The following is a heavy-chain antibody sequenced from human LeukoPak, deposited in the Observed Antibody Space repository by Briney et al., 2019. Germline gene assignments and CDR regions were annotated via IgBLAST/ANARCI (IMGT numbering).Heavy chain of an antibody. D-gene: IGHD3-22*01. Sequence: SETLSLTCTVSGGSISSYYWSWIRQPAGKGLEWIGRIDTSGSTNYKPSLKSLGIMSVDTSKNQFSLKLSSVTAADTAVYYCARGHYYDSSGYYTYDAFDIWGQGIMVTVSS. CDR2: IDTSGST. J-gene: IGHJ3*02. CDR3: ARGHYYDSSGYYTYDAFDI. V-gene: IGHV4-4*07. CDR1: GGSISSYY.